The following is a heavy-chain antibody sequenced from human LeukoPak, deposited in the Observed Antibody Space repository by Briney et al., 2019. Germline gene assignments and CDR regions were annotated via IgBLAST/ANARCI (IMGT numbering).Heavy chain of an antibody. J-gene: IGHJ5*02. D-gene: IGHD3-9*01. CDR1: GFTFSTYA. V-gene: IGHV3-23*01. CDR2: ISGSGGST. Sequence: PGGSLRLSCAASGFTFSTYAMSWVRQAPGKGLEWVSTISGSGGSTYYADSVKGRFTISRDNSKNTLYLQMNSLRAEDTAVYYCAKDPDYDILTGFPPWGQGTLVTVSS. CDR3: AKDPDYDILTGFPP.